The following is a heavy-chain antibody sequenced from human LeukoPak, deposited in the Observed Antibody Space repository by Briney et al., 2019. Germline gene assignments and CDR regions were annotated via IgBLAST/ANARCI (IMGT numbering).Heavy chain of an antibody. J-gene: IGHJ2*01. CDR2: IGTAGDT. CDR1: GFTFSSYD. V-gene: IGHV3-13*01. D-gene: IGHD5-12*01. CDR3: ARVRKYSGYYSWYFDL. Sequence: GGSLRLSCAASGFTFSSYDMHWVRQATGKGLQGVSAIGTAGDTYYPGSVKGRFTISRENAKNSLYLQMNSLRARDTAVYYCARVRKYSGYYSWYFDLWGRGTLVTVSS.